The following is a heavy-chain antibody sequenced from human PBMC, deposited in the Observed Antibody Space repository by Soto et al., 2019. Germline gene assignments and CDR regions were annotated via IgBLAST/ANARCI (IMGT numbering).Heavy chain of an antibody. D-gene: IGHD2-21*02. J-gene: IGHJ4*02. Sequence: EVQLVESGGGLVKPGGSLRLSCAASGFTFSSYSINWVRQAPGKGLEWVSSISSSSSYIYYADSVKGRFTISRDNAKNSLYLKMNSLRAEDTAVYYCARDQGAGGGNSLDYWGQGTLVTVSS. V-gene: IGHV3-21*01. CDR2: ISSSSSYI. CDR3: ARDQGAGGGNSLDY. CDR1: GFTFSSYS.